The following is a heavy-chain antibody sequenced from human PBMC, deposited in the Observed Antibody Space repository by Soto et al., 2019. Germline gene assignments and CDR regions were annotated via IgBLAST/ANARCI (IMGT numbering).Heavy chain of an antibody. D-gene: IGHD6-19*01. CDR2: ISGTSDSI. CDR3: ARVAVLTAAGTTDY. J-gene: IGHJ4*02. V-gene: IGHV3-11*06. CDR1: GFTFSDYY. Sequence: GGSLRLSCAVSGFTFSDYYMSWIRQVPGKGLEWVAYISGTSDSIPYADSVKGRFTISRDNAKNSLYLQMNSLRAEDTAVYYCARVAVLTAAGTTDYWGQGTLVTVSS.